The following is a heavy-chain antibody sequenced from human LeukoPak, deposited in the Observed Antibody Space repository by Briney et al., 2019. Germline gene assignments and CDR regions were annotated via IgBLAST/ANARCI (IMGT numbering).Heavy chain of an antibody. Sequence: GRSLRLSCAASVFTFSSYSMNWVRQAPGKGLGWVSSISSSSSYIYYTESVKGRFTISRDNAKNSLHLQMNSLRAGDTAVYYCARDYLDEYNWHAIDYWGQGTLVTVSP. J-gene: IGHJ4*02. D-gene: IGHD1-20*01. CDR3: ARDYLDEYNWHAIDY. V-gene: IGHV3-21*01. CDR1: VFTFSSYS. CDR2: ISSSSSYI.